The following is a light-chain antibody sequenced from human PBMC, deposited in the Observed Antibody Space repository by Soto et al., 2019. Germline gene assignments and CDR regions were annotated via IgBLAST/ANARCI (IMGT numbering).Light chain of an antibody. CDR3: QQYQKWPIT. CDR2: GAS. J-gene: IGKJ5*01. Sequence: ERVMTQSPAALSVSPGERATRSCRASHSVRSDLAWYQQKPGQSPRLLIYGASTRATGVPGRFSGSGSGTEFALTINSLQSEDFAVYYCQQYQKWPITFGQGTRLEIK. V-gene: IGKV3-15*01. CDR1: HSVRSD.